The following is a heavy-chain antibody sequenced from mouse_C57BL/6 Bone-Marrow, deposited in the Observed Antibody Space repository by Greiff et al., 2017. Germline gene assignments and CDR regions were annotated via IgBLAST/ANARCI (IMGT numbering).Heavy chain of an antibody. V-gene: IGHV1-18*01. D-gene: IGHD1-1*01. CDR3: ARWGLLPFDY. CDR2: INPNNGGT. Sequence: VQLKESGPELVKPGASVKIPCKASGYTFTDYNMDWVKQSHGKSLEWIGDINPNNGGTIYNQKFKGKATLTVDKSSSTAYMELRSLTSEDTAVYYCARWGLLPFDYWGQGTTLTVSS. J-gene: IGHJ2*01. CDR1: GYTFTDYN.